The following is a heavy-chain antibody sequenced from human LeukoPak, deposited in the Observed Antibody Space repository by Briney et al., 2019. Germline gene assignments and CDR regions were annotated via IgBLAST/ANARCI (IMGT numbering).Heavy chain of an antibody. CDR2: IYYSGST. D-gene: IGHD4-11*01. V-gene: IGHV4-59*01. CDR3: ARATAEIYFDY. Sequence: SETLSLTCTVSGGSISSYYWSWIRQPPGKGLEWIGYIYYSGSTNYNPSLKSRVTISVDTSKNQFSLKLSSVTAADTAVYYCARATAEIYFDYWGQGTLVTVSS. CDR1: GGSISSYY. J-gene: IGHJ4*02.